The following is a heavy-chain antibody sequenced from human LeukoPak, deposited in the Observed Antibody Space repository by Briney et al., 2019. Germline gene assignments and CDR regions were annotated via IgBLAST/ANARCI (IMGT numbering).Heavy chain of an antibody. CDR3: ARVVGPRGWFDP. J-gene: IGHJ5*02. D-gene: IGHD3-10*01. V-gene: IGHV4-59*12. CDR2: IYYSAST. CDR1: GGSISSYY. Sequence: PSETLSLTCTVSGGSISSYYWSWIRQPPGKGLEWIGYIYYSASTNYNPSLKSRVTISVDTSKNQFSLKLRSVTAADTAVYYCARVVGPRGWFDPWGQGTLVTVSS.